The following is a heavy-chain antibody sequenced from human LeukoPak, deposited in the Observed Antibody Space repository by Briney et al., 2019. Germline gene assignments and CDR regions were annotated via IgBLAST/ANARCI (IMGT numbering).Heavy chain of an antibody. V-gene: IGHV4-31*03. D-gene: IGHD2-2*01. CDR2: IYYSGST. Sequence: PSETLSLTCTVSGGSISSGGYYWRWIRQHPGKGLEWIGYIYYSGSTYYNPSLKSRVTISVDTSKNQFSLKLSSVTAADTAVYYCARWILGGDCSSTSCYYFDYWGQGTLVTVSS. CDR3: ARWILGGDCSSTSCYYFDY. CDR1: GGSISSGGYY. J-gene: IGHJ4*02.